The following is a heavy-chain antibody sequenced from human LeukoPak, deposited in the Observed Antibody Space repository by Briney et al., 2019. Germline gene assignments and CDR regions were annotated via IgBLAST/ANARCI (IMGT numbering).Heavy chain of an antibody. D-gene: IGHD4/OR15-4a*01. CDR1: GFTFTIYA. CDR3: ARDDYRADAN. CDR2: ISGSGETT. J-gene: IGHJ4*02. V-gene: IGHV3-23*01. Sequence: PGGFLRLSCAASGFTFTIYAMDWVRQAPGKGLEWISVISGSGETTHYADSVKGRFTISRDNSKNTLYLQMNSLRAEDTAVYYCARDDYRADANWGQGTLVTVSS.